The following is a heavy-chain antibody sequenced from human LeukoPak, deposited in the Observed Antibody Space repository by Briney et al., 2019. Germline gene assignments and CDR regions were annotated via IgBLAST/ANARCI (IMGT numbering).Heavy chain of an antibody. D-gene: IGHD6-13*01. V-gene: IGHV1-2*02. CDR3: ARVAYSSSWYGDNWFDP. J-gene: IGHJ5*02. CDR1: GYSFTGYY. CDR2: INPNSGGT. Sequence: ASVKVSCKASGYSFTGYYMHWVRQAPGQGLEWMGWINPNSGGTGYAQKFRGRVTMTRDTSISTAYMELSRLRSDDTAVYYCARVAYSSSWYGDNWFDPWGQGTLVTVSS.